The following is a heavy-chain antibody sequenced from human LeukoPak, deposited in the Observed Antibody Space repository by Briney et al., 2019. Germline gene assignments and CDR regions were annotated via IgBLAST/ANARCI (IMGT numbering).Heavy chain of an antibody. Sequence: ASVKVSCKASGGTFSSYAISWVRQAPGQGLEWMGGIIPIFGTANYAQKFQGRVTITADESTSTAYMELSSLRSEDTAVYYCARNGLGDGRAIDIWGQGTMVTVSS. J-gene: IGHJ3*02. V-gene: IGHV1-69*13. D-gene: IGHD3-10*01. CDR2: IIPIFGTA. CDR3: ARNGLGDGRAIDI. CDR1: GGTFSSYA.